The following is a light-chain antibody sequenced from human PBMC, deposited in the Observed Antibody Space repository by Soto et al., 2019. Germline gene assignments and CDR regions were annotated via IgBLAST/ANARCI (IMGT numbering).Light chain of an antibody. CDR2: AAS. J-gene: IGKJ3*01. Sequence: AIRMTQSPSSFSASTGDRVTITCRASQGISSYLAWYQQKPGKAPKLLIYAASTLQSGVPSRFSGSGSRTDFTLTIRCLQSEDFATYYCQQYYSYPFTFGPGTKVDIK. V-gene: IGKV1-8*01. CDR1: QGISSY. CDR3: QQYYSYPFT.